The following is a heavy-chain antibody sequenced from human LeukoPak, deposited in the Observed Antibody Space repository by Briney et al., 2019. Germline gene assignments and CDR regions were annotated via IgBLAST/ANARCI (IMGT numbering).Heavy chain of an antibody. D-gene: IGHD2-15*01. CDR1: GGSISISSYY. Sequence: SETLSLTCTVSGGSISISSYYWGWIRQPPGKGLEWIGSIYYSGSTYYNPSLKSRVTISVDTSKNQFSLKLSSVTAADTAVYYCARRIGGAFDIWGQGTMVTVSS. V-gene: IGHV4-39*01. J-gene: IGHJ3*02. CDR3: ARRIGGAFDI. CDR2: IYYSGST.